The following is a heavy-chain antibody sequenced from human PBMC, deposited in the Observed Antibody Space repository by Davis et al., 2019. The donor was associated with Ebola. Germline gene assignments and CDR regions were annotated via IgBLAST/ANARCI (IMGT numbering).Heavy chain of an antibody. V-gene: IGHV3-23*01. J-gene: IGHJ4*02. Sequence: GESLKISCAASGFTFSTYAMSWVRQAPGKGLGWVSTISGSGSSTYYADSVKGRFTISRDNSKNTLYLQMNNLRVEDTAVYYCVPGTWIRGQGIRVTVSS. CDR3: VPGTWI. D-gene: IGHD5-18*01. CDR1: GFTFSTYA. CDR2: ISGSGSST.